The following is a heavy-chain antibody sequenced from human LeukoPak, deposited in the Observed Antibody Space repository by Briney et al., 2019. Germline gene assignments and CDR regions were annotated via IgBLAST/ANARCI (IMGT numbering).Heavy chain of an antibody. Sequence: ASVKVSCKASGGTFSSYAISWVRQAPGQGLEWMGRIIPILGIANYAQKFQGRVTITADKSTSTAYMELSSLRSEDTAVYYCARNPGSQQVGATGGYTGFDPWAREPWSPSPQ. CDR1: GGTFSSYA. V-gene: IGHV1-69*04. CDR3: ARNPGSQQVGATGGYTGFDP. D-gene: IGHD1-26*01. J-gene: IGHJ5*02. CDR2: IIPILGIA.